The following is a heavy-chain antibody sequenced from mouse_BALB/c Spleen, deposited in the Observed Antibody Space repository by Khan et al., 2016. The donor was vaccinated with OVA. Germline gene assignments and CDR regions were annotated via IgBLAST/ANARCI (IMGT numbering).Heavy chain of an antibody. J-gene: IGHJ3*01. CDR2: IWAGGST. V-gene: IGHV2-9*02. CDR1: GFSLTSYG. Sequence: VELVESGPGLVAPSQTLSITCTVSGFSLTSYGVHWVRQPPGKGLEWLGVIWAGGSTNHNSALMSRLGISKDYSKSQVFLKMNSLQTDDTVMYYCARAFYYVAWFAYWGQGTLVTVSA. CDR3: ARAFYYVAWFAY. D-gene: IGHD1-1*01.